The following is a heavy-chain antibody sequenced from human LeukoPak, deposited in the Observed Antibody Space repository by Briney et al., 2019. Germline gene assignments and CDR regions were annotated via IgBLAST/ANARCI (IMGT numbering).Heavy chain of an antibody. CDR2: IYYSGST. Sequence: PSETLSLTCTVSGGSISSSSYYWGWIRQPPGKGLEWIGSIYYSGSTYYNPSLKSRVTISVDTSKNQFSLKLSSVTAADTAVYYCARAHYYDSSGYFPVIDYWGQGTLVTVSS. V-gene: IGHV4-39*07. CDR3: ARAHYYDSSGYFPVIDY. CDR1: GGSISSSSYY. D-gene: IGHD3-22*01. J-gene: IGHJ4*02.